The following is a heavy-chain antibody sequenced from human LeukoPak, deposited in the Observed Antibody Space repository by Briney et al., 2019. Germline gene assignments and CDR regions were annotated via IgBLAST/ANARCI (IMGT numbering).Heavy chain of an antibody. CDR1: GFTFSGSA. D-gene: IGHD3-9*01. J-gene: IGHJ5*02. V-gene: IGHV3-73*01. CDR3: AKDRNDDILTGYNWLDP. CDR2: IDKKDNFYAT. Sequence: PGGSLRLSCAASGFTFSGSAIHWVRQSSGKGLEWVGHIDKKDNFYATTSAASVTGRFTISRDDSKNTLYLQMNSLRAEDTALYYCAKDRNDDILTGYNWLDPWGQGTLVTVSS.